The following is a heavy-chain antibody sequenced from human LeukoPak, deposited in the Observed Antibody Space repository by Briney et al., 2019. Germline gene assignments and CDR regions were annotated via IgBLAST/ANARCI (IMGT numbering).Heavy chain of an antibody. Sequence: GGSLRLSCAASGFTFSSYWMSWVRQAPGKGLEWVSSISSSSSYIYYADSVKGRFTISRDNAKNSLYLQMNSLRAEDTAVYYCARGWAYYYGSGSYYFDYWGQGTLVTVSS. CDR1: GFTFSSYW. V-gene: IGHV3-21*01. CDR2: ISSSSSYI. D-gene: IGHD3-10*01. J-gene: IGHJ4*02. CDR3: ARGWAYYYGSGSYYFDY.